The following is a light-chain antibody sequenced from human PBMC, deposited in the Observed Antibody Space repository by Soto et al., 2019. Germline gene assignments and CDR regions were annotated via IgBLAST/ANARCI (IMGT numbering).Light chain of an antibody. CDR3: SSYGGTNNLL. CDR2: EVN. Sequence: QSALTQPPSASGSLGQSVTISCTGTSSDVGGYKYVSWYQQYPGKAPKLMIYEVNKRTSGIPDRFSGSKSGNTASLTVSGLQAEDEADYYCSSYGGTNNLLFGGGTKLTVL. V-gene: IGLV2-8*01. J-gene: IGLJ2*01. CDR1: SSDVGGYKY.